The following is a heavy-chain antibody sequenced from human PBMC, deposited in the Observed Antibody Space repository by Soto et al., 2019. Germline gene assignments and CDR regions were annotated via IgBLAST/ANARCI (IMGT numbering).Heavy chain of an antibody. CDR2: IWYDGSNK. CDR3: AREGSGYSGSYLVY. CDR1: GFTFSSYG. V-gene: IGHV3-33*01. J-gene: IGHJ4*02. D-gene: IGHD5-12*01. Sequence: GGSLRLSCAASGFTFSSYGMHWVRQAPGKGLEWVAVIWYDGSNKYYADSVKGRFTISRDNSKNTLYLQMNSLRAEDTAVYYCAREGSGYSGSYLVYWGQGTLVTVSS.